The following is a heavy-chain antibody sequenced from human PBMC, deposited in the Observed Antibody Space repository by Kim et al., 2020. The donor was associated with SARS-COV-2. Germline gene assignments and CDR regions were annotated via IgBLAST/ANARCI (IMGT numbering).Heavy chain of an antibody. V-gene: IGHV1-46*01. D-gene: IGHD3-10*01. CDR1: GYTFTNYY. CDR3: AGGPSYGSGSHYNFGH. Sequence: ASVKVSCKASGYTFTNYYIHWVRPAPGQGLEWIGIIDPSSGTTPYAPKFQGRVTMTRDTSTSTLYMQLSSLRSEDTAVYYCAGGPSYGSGSHYNFGHWGQGTLVTVSS. CDR2: IDPSSGTT. J-gene: IGHJ4*02.